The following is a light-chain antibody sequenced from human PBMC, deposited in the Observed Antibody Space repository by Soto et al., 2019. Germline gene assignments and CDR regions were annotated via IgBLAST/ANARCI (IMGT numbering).Light chain of an antibody. V-gene: IGKV3-20*01. Sequence: IVLTQSPVTLPLSPGESATLSCRASQTVSSIHLAWYQQKPGQAPRLLISGASTRAAGVPNRFSGSGSGTDFTLSISRLEPEDFAVYYCQQFGGSFTFGGGTKVEI. CDR2: GAS. CDR3: QQFGGSFT. CDR1: QTVSSIH. J-gene: IGKJ4*01.